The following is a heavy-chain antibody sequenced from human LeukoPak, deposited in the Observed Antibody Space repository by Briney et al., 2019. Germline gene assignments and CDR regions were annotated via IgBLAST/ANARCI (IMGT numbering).Heavy chain of an antibody. CDR1: GGSISSSSYY. CDR3: AVCRRYSSLY. D-gene: IGHD1-14*01. J-gene: IGHJ4*02. CDR2: IYYSGST. Sequence: KPSETLSLTCTVSGGSISSSSYYWGWIRQPPGKGLEWIGSIYYSGSTYYNPSLKSRVTISVDTSKNQFSLKLSSVTAADTAVYYCAVCRRYSSLYWGQGTLVTVSS. V-gene: IGHV4-39*01.